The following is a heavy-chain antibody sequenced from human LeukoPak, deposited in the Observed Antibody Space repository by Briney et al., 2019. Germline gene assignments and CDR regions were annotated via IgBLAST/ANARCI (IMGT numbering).Heavy chain of an antibody. V-gene: IGHV4-59*01. Sequence: PSETLSLTCTVSGDSFSYFYWSWIRQPPGKGLEWIGYIYNSGSTNYNPSLKSRVTISADTSKNQFSLKLSSVIAADTAVYYCARTTEGYCSSASCFGFSYSYYMDVWGKGTTVTISS. CDR2: IYNSGST. CDR3: ARTTEGYCSSASCFGFSYSYYMDV. CDR1: GDSFSYFY. D-gene: IGHD2-2*01. J-gene: IGHJ6*03.